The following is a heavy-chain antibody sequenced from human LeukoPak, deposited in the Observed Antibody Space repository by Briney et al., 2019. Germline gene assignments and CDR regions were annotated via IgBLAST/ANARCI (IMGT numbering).Heavy chain of an antibody. J-gene: IGHJ4*02. D-gene: IGHD3-16*02. Sequence: SETLSLTCAVYGGSFSGYYWGWIRQPPGKGLEWIGSIYYSGSTYYNPSLKSRVTISVDTSKNQFSLKLSSVTAADTAVYYCAREVGHYDYVWGSYRYYFDYWGQGTLVTVSS. CDR3: AREVGHYDYVWGSYRYYFDY. CDR1: GGSFSGYY. CDR2: IYYSGST. V-gene: IGHV4-34*01.